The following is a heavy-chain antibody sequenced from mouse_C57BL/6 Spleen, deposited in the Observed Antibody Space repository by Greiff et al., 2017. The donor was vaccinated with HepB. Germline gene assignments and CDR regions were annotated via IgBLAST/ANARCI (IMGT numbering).Heavy chain of an antibody. Sequence: VMLVESGAELVKPGASVKISCKASGYAFSSYWMNWVKQRPGKGLEWIGQIYPGDGDTNYNGKFKGKATLTADKSSSTAYMQLSSLTSEDSAVYFCARDYYSNYWYFDVWGTGTTVTVSS. CDR1: GYAFSSYW. D-gene: IGHD2-5*01. CDR2: IYPGDGDT. CDR3: ARDYYSNYWYFDV. V-gene: IGHV1-80*01. J-gene: IGHJ1*03.